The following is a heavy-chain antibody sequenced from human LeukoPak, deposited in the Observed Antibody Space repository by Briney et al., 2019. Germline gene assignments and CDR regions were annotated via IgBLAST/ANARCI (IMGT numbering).Heavy chain of an antibody. J-gene: IGHJ5*02. CDR1: GYTFTAYY. CDR3: ARDRGNYYGSGSYYTP. Sequence: GASVKVSCKASGYTFTAYYIHWVRQAPGQGLEWMGWINHNSGGTKYAQKFQGRVTMTRDTSISTAYMELSGLMSDDAAVYYCARDRGNYYGSGSYYTPWGQGTLVTVSS. CDR2: INHNSGGT. V-gene: IGHV1-2*02. D-gene: IGHD3-10*01.